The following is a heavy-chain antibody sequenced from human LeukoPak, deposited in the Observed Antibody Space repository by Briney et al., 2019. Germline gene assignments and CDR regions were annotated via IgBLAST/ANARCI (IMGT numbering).Heavy chain of an antibody. J-gene: IGHJ4*02. CDR2: ITWTGGGI. Sequence: PGGSLRLSCAASEFIVSINYMTWVRQAPGKGLEWVSGITWTGGGIEYADAVKGRFTISRDNSKNTLYLQMNSLRAEDTAVYYCARDLDYYNSGTSPYNWGQGTLVTVSS. V-gene: IGHV3-53*05. CDR1: EFIVSINY. CDR3: ARDLDYYNSGTSPYN. D-gene: IGHD3-10*01.